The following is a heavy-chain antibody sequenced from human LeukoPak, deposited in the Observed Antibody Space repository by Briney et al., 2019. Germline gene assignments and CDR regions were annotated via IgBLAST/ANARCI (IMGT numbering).Heavy chain of an antibody. V-gene: IGHV4-39*01. CDR2: IYYSGST. CDR3: ARHSYYDSSGYSYRLVSSDYYYMDV. J-gene: IGHJ6*03. Sequence: PSETLSLTCTVSGGSFSTTSYYWGWIRQPPGKGLEWIGSIYYSGSTYYNPSLKSRVTISVDTSKNQFSLKLSSVTAADTAVYYCARHSYYDSSGYSYRLVSSDYYYMDVWGKGITVTVSS. CDR1: GGSFSTTSYY. D-gene: IGHD3-22*01.